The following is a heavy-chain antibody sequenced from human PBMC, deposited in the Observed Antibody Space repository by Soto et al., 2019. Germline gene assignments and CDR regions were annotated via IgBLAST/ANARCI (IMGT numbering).Heavy chain of an antibody. Sequence: GGSLRLSCAASGFDFSTYWMHWVRQVPGKGVVWLARITSDGSGIFYGDSVKGRFTISRDNAKNTLYLQMNSLRAEDTAVYYCATRIVVVVAAQGSAGPYFDYWGQGTLVTVSS. CDR3: ATRIVVVVAAQGSAGPYFDY. CDR2: ITSDGSGI. CDR1: GFDFSTYW. D-gene: IGHD2-15*01. V-gene: IGHV3-74*01. J-gene: IGHJ4*02.